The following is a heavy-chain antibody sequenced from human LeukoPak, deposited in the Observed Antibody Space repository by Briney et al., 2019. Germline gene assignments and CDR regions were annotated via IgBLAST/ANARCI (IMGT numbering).Heavy chain of an antibody. J-gene: IGHJ4*02. Sequence: ASVKVSCKASGGTLSSYAISWVRQAPGQGLEWMGGIIPIFGTANYAQKFQGRVTITTDESTSTAYMELSSLRSEDTAVYYCARSYYYGSGSYYNVIGYFDYWGQGTLVTVSS. V-gene: IGHV1-69*05. CDR2: IIPIFGTA. D-gene: IGHD3-10*01. CDR1: GGTLSSYA. CDR3: ARSYYYGSGSYYNVIGYFDY.